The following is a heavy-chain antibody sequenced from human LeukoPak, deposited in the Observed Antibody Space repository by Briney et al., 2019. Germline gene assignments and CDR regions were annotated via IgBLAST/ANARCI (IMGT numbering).Heavy chain of an antibody. Sequence: SETLSLTCTVSGGSISSYYWSWIRQPPGKGLEWIGYIYYSGSTNYHPSLKSRVTISVDTSKNQFSLKLSSVPAADTAVYYCARGRGSGGAADKGWYFDLWGRGTLVTVSS. CDR1: GGSISSYY. V-gene: IGHV4-59*01. CDR3: ARGRGSGGAADKGWYFDL. J-gene: IGHJ2*01. D-gene: IGHD3-10*01. CDR2: IYYSGST.